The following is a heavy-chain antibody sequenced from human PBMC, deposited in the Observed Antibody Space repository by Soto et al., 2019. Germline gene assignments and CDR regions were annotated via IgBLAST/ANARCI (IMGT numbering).Heavy chain of an antibody. Sequence: QLQLQESGSGLVKPSQTLSLTCAVSGDSISNGGYSWNWIRQPPGKGLEWIGYIYHSGATDYNPSLKNRVTITVDSSNNQFSLKLSSVTAADTAVYYCASDSRSGYYLEFWGQGTLVTVSS. CDR2: IYHSGAT. CDR1: GDSISNGGYS. J-gene: IGHJ4*02. CDR3: ASDSRSGYYLEF. D-gene: IGHD3-22*01. V-gene: IGHV4-30-2*01.